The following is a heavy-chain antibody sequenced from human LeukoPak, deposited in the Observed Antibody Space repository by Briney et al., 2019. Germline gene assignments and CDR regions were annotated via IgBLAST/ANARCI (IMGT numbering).Heavy chain of an antibody. CDR2: IYSGGST. Sequence: PGGSLRLSCAASGFTVSSSYMSWVRQAPGKGLEWVSVIYSGGSTYYADSVKGRFAISRDNAKNSLYLQMNSLRAEDTAVYYCARYDYSSYYGMDVWGQGTTVTVSS. D-gene: IGHD4-11*01. CDR1: GFTVSSSY. J-gene: IGHJ6*02. V-gene: IGHV3-66*01. CDR3: ARYDYSSYYGMDV.